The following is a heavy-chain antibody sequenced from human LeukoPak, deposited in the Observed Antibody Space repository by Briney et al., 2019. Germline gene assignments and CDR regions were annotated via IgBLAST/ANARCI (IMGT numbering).Heavy chain of an antibody. J-gene: IGHJ5*02. CDR3: ARRLQQLVRNWFDP. CDR2: ISAYNGNT. D-gene: IGHD6-13*01. CDR1: GYTFTSYG. V-gene: IGHV1-18*01. Sequence: ASVKVSCKASGYTFTSYGISWVRQAPGQGLEWMGWISAYNGNTNYAQKLQGRVTMTTDTSTSTAYMELRSLRSDDTAVHYCARRLQQLVRNWFDPWGQGTLVTVSS.